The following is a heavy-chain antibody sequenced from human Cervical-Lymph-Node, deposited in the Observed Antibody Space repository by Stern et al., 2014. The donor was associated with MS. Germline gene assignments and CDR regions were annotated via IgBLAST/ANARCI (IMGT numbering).Heavy chain of an antibody. CDR1: GFSFRRYW. J-gene: IGHJ4*02. V-gene: IGHV3-74*01. CDR2: VKFDGSTT. Sequence: DVQLVESGGGLVQPGGSLRLSCAASGFSFRRYWMFWVRQVPGQGMECGSRVKFDGSTTIYADSGKGRFTISRDNAKNTVDLHMNSLRAEDTAVYYCAGYLNYKIEYWGRGTLVTVSS. CDR3: AGYLNYKIEY. D-gene: IGHD1-7*01.